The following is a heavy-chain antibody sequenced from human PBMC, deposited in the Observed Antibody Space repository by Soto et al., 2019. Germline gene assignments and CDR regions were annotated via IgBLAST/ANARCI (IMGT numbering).Heavy chain of an antibody. V-gene: IGHV5-51*01. CDR1: GYSFATYW. Sequence: GESLKISCKGSGYSFATYWIGWVRQMPGKGLEWMGIIYPGDSDTRYSPSFQGQVTISADKSISTAYLQWGTLKASDTAMYYCARAGIAARARSFDYWGQGTLVTVSS. J-gene: IGHJ4*02. CDR2: IYPGDSDT. CDR3: ARAGIAARARSFDY. D-gene: IGHD6-6*01.